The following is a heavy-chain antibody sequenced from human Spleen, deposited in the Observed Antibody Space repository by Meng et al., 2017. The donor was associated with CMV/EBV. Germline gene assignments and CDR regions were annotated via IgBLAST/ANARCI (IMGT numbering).Heavy chain of an antibody. D-gene: IGHD2-2*01. J-gene: IGHJ6*02. Sequence: SGYTFTGYYRHWVRQAPGQGLEWMGWINPNSGDTNYAQKFQGRVTMTRDTSVSTAYMELSRLRSDDTAVYYCASESSTDAYDYGMDVWGQGTTVTVSS. CDR2: INPNSGDT. V-gene: IGHV1-2*02. CDR3: ASESSTDAYDYGMDV. CDR1: GYTFTGYY.